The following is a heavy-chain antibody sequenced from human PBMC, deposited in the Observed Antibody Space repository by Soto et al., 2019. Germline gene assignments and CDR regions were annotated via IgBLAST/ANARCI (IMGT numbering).Heavy chain of an antibody. CDR1: GFTFSTYS. CDR3: ARTIWSGYFQAAY. Sequence: EVQLVESGGGLVQPGGSLRLSCVASGFTFSTYSMNWVRQAPGKGLEWISYISSSSTTYAVSVKGRFTISRDNAKNSLYLQMNSLRDEDTAVYYCARTIWSGYFQAAYWGQGTRVTVSS. D-gene: IGHD3-3*01. J-gene: IGHJ4*02. V-gene: IGHV3-48*02. CDR2: ISSSSTT.